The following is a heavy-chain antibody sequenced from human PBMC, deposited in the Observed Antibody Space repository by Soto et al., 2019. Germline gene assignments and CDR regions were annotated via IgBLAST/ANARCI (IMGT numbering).Heavy chain of an antibody. V-gene: IGHV3-53*01. J-gene: IGHJ6*02. CDR2: IYSGGST. CDR3: ARDGPMAGSYYYYYYGMDV. CDR1: GFTVSSNY. D-gene: IGHD6-19*01. Sequence: GGSLRLSCAASGFTVSSNYMGWVRQAPGKGLEWVSVIYSGGSTYYADSVKGRFTISRDNSKNTLYLQMNSLRAEDTAVYYCARDGPMAGSYYYYYYGMDVWGQGTTVTVSS.